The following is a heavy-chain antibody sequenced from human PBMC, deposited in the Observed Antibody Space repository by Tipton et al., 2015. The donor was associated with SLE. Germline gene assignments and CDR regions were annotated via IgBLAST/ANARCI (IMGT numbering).Heavy chain of an antibody. CDR3: VRHLGDYGNNLFDY. D-gene: IGHD4/OR15-4a*01. J-gene: IGHJ4*02. Sequence: SLRLSCAASGFTFVSHGMSWVRQAPGKGLEWVSFIYSGGSRDYADSVKGRFTISRDNSKNTVYLQMNSLRTEDTAVYFCVRHLGDYGNNLFDYWGQGTLVTVSS. CDR1: GFTFVSHG. CDR2: IYSGGSR. V-gene: IGHV3-23*03.